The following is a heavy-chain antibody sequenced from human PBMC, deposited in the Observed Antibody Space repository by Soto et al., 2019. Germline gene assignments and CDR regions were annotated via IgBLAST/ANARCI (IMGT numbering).Heavy chain of an antibody. CDR2: INSNSGDT. D-gene: IGHD3-16*01. CDR3: ARVWGPGCIDY. Sequence: VASVKVSCKASGYTFTGYYIHWVRRAPGQGFEWMGWINSNSGDTNYAQKFQGRVTMTRDTSISTAYMELSSLRSDDTAVYYCARVWGPGCIDYWGQGTLVTVSS. J-gene: IGHJ4*02. CDR1: GYTFTGYY. V-gene: IGHV1-2*02.